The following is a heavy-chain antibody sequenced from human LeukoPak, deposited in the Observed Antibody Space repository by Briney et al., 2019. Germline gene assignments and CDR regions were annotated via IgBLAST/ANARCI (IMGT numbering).Heavy chain of an antibody. Sequence: GESLKISCKGSGYSFTSYWIGWVREMPGKGLEWMGIIYPGDSDTRYSPSFQGQVTISADKSISTAYLQWSSLKASDTAIYYCASCEGHYYYGMDFWGQGTTVTVSS. CDR2: IYPGDSDT. CDR3: ASCEGHYYYGMDF. CDR1: GYSFTSYW. V-gene: IGHV5-51*01. J-gene: IGHJ6*02.